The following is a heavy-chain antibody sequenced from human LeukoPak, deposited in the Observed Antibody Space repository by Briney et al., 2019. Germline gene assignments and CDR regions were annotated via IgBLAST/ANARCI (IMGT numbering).Heavy chain of an antibody. J-gene: IGHJ5*02. D-gene: IGHD5-12*01. CDR1: GYSISSGYY. V-gene: IGHV4-38-2*02. CDR3: ARVRYSGYDSHWFDP. Sequence: SETLSLTCTVSGYSISSGYYWGWIRQSPGKGLEWIGSMYHTGTTLCNPSLKSRVAISVDTSKNQLSLKLGSVTAADTAVYYCARVRYSGYDSHWFDPWGQGTLVTVSS. CDR2: MYHTGTT.